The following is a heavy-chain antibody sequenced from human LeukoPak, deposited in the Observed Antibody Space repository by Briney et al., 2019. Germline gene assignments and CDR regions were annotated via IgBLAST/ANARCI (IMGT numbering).Heavy chain of an antibody. V-gene: IGHV4-34*01. Sequence: SETLSLTCAVYGGSFSGYYWSWIRQPPGKGLEWIGEINHSGSTNYNPPLKSRVTISVDTSKNQLSLKLSSVTAADTAVYYCARGGVLRYFDWLLFNWFDPWGQGTLVTVSS. CDR2: INHSGST. D-gene: IGHD3-9*01. CDR3: ARGGVLRYFDWLLFNWFDP. J-gene: IGHJ5*02. CDR1: GGSFSGYY.